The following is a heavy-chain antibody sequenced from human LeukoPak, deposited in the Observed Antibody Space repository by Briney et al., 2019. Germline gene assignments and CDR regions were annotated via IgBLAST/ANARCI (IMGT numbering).Heavy chain of an antibody. J-gene: IGHJ4*02. CDR3: TTQSGAWNFDY. Sequence: GGSLSLSCAASGFNFDNAWMYWVRQAPGKGLEWVGLIKRKTDDGTTDYAAPEKGRFTISRDDSKNTLYLQMNSLKTEDTAVYYCTTQSGAWNFDYWGQGTLVTVSS. CDR1: GFNFDNAW. CDR2: IKRKTDDGTT. V-gene: IGHV3-15*07. D-gene: IGHD1-1*01.